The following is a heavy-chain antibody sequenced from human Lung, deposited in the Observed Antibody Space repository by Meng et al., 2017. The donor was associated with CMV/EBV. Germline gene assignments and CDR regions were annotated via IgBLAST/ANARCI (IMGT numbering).Heavy chain of an antibody. J-gene: IGHJ4*02. CDR3: ARQFSSSYYSDY. Sequence: SETLSLTCGIYGGSLSGYYWSWIRQTPGKGLEWIGEIRHSGDITNYNPSLKSRVTISIDTSKKQLSLKLSAVTAADTAVYYCARQFSSSYYSDYWGQGTLVTVSS. V-gene: IGHV4-34*01. CDR2: IRHSGDIT. CDR1: GGSLSGYY. D-gene: IGHD6-6*01.